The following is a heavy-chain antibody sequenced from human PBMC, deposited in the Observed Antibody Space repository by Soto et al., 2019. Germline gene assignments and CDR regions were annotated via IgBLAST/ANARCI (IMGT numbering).Heavy chain of an antibody. D-gene: IGHD1-1*01. Sequence: QVQLQESGPGLVKPSETLSLTCTVSGASISGYYWSWIRKSAGKGLVWIGRIYATGTTDYNPSLNSRVMMAVDTSKKQFSLKLRSVTAAATAVYYCVRDGTKTLRDWFDPWGQGISVTVSS. CDR3: VRDGTKTLRDWFDP. CDR2: IYATGTT. V-gene: IGHV4-4*07. CDR1: GASISGYY. J-gene: IGHJ5*02.